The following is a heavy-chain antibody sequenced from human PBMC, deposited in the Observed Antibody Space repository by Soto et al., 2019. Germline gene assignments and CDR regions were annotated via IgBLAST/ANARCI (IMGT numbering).Heavy chain of an antibody. CDR3: ARDKGITMIVGYAFDI. D-gene: IGHD3-22*01. V-gene: IGHV1-69*06. CDR2: IIPIFGTA. Sequence: GASVKVSCKASGGTFSSYAISWVRQAPGQGLEWMGGIIPIFGTASYAQKFQGRVTITADKSTSTAYMELSSLRSEDTAVYYCARDKGITMIVGYAFDIWGQGTMVTVSS. J-gene: IGHJ3*02. CDR1: GGTFSSYA.